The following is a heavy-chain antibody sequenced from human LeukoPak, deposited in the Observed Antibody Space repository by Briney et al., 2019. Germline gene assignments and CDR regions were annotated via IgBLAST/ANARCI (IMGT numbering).Heavy chain of an antibody. V-gene: IGHV1-8*01. CDR3: ARGWRYYDFWSGYWERRKDYYGMEV. CDR1: GHTFTSYD. Sequence: VASVKVSCKPSGHTFTSYDINWVRQATGQGLEWMGWMNPNNGNTVYAQKFQGRVTMTRNTSISTAYMELSSLRSEDTAIYYCARGWRYYDFWSGYWERRKDYYGMEVWGPGATVTVSS. J-gene: IGHJ6*02. D-gene: IGHD3-3*01. CDR2: MNPNNGNT.